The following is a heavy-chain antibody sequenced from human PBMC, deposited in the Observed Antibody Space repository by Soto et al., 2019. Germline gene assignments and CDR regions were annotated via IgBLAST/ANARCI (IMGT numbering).Heavy chain of an antibody. D-gene: IGHD1-26*01. CDR2: IIPIFGTA. V-gene: IGHV1-69*01. Sequence: QVQLVQSGAEAKKPGSSVKVSCKASGGTFSSYSINWVRQAPGQGLEWMGEIIPIFGTANYAQKFQGRVTITADESTSTAYMGLSSLRSEDKAVYYCARDGGRHSGGIDYWGQGTLVTVSS. CDR1: GGTFSSYS. J-gene: IGHJ4*02. CDR3: ARDGGRHSGGIDY.